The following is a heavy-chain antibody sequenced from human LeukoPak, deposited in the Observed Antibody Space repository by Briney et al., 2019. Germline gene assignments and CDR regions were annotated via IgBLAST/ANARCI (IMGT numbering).Heavy chain of an antibody. D-gene: IGHD2-8*01. V-gene: IGHV4-4*07. J-gene: IGHJ4*02. CDR2: IYNSGRT. CDR1: GGSIGIYY. Sequence: PSETLSLTCTVSGGSIGIYYWSWIRQPAGKGLEWIGRIYNSGRTKYSPSLESRVTMSIDTSKNQFSLKLSSVSAADTAVYCCARVAMYEFFFDYWGQGTLVTVSS. CDR3: ARVAMYEFFFDY.